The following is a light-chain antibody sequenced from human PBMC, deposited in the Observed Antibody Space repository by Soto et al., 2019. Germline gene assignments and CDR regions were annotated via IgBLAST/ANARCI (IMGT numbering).Light chain of an antibody. CDR2: ATS. V-gene: IGKV1-6*01. CDR3: LQDYNYPWT. CDR1: QVIRND. Sequence: AIQMTQSPSSLSASVGDRVTITCRASQVIRNDLGWYQQKPGKAPKLLIYATSSLQSGVPSRFSGSGSGTDFTLTISSLQPEDFATYYCLQDYNYPWTFGQGTKVEIK. J-gene: IGKJ1*01.